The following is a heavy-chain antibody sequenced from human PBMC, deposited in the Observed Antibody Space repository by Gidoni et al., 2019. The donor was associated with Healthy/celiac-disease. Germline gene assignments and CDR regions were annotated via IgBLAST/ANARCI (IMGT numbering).Heavy chain of an antibody. V-gene: IGHV1-18*01. Sequence: QVQLVQSGAEVKKPGASVTVSCNASGYTFTRYGISWVRQAPGQGLEWMGWISGHKGNTNYAQKLQGRVTMTTDTSTSTAYMELRSLRSDDTAVYYCARDSYNWNYRDYYYGMDVWGQGTTVTVSS. J-gene: IGHJ6*02. CDR1: GYTFTRYG. CDR3: ARDSYNWNYRDYYYGMDV. CDR2: ISGHKGNT. D-gene: IGHD1-7*01.